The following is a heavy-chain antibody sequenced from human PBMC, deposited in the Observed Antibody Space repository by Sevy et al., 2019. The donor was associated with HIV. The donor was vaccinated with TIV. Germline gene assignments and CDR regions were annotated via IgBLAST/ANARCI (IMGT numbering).Heavy chain of an antibody. CDR2: ISAYTGAT. CDR3: ARDFSLYCPNDECSNFDY. J-gene: IGHJ4*02. CDR1: GYTFSNHG. Sequence: ASVKVSCKASGYTFSNHGINWVRQAPGQGLEWMGWISAYTGATNYAQKFQDRVTMTTDTSTNTVYMELRSLTSDDTAVYYCARDFSLYCPNDECSNFDYWGQGTLVTVSS. D-gene: IGHD3-16*02. V-gene: IGHV1-18*01.